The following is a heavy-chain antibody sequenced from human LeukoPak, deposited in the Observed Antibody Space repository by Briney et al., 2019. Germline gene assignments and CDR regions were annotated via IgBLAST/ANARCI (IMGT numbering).Heavy chain of an antibody. CDR2: IIPIFGTA. J-gene: IGHJ5*02. CDR3: AVGGSIFGVVDNWFDP. Sequence: SVKVSCKASGYTFTSYYMHWVRQAPGQGLEWMGGIIPIFGTANYAQKFQGRVTITTDEPTSTAYMELSSLRSEDTAVYYCAVGGSIFGVVDNWFDPWGQGTLVTASS. CDR1: GYTFTSYY. D-gene: IGHD3-3*01. V-gene: IGHV1-69*05.